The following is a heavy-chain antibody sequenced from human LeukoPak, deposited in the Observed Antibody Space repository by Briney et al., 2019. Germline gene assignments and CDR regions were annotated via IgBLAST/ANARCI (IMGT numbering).Heavy chain of an antibody. D-gene: IGHD5-18*01. V-gene: IGHV4-59*01. CDR3: SRGLGYSYGFYYFDY. J-gene: IGHJ4*02. CDR1: GGSISTYY. CDR2: IYYSGST. Sequence: SETLSPTCTVSGGSISTYYWSWIRQPPGKGLEWIGYIYYSGSTNYNPSLKSRVTISVDTSKNQFSLKLNSVTAADTAVYYCSRGLGYSYGFYYFDYWGQGTLVTVSS.